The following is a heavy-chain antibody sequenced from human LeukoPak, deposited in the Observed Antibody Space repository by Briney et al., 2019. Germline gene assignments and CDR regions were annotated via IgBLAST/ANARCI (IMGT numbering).Heavy chain of an antibody. CDR2: IYSGGST. Sequence: PGGSLRLSCAVSGLYFPELWMSWVRLSPGKGLEWVSVIYSGGSTYYADSVKGRFTISRDSSKNTLYLQMNSLRAEDTAVYYCARGGVVQYSNFDYWGQGTLVTVSS. CDR3: ARGGVVQYSNFDY. J-gene: IGHJ4*02. D-gene: IGHD2-15*01. V-gene: IGHV3-53*01. CDR1: GLYFPELW.